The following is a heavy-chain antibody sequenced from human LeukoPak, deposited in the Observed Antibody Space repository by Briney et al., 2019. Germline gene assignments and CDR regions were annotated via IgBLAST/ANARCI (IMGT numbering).Heavy chain of an antibody. V-gene: IGHV3-21*01. CDR2: ISSSSSYI. J-gene: IGHJ4*02. D-gene: IGHD4-23*01. Sequence: GGSLRLSCAASGFTFSSYSMNRVRQAPGKGLEWVSSISSSSSYIYYADSVKGRFTISRDNAKNSLYLQMNSLRAEDTAVYYCARETGYGGNSERYYFDYWGQGTLVTVSS. CDR1: GFTFSSYS. CDR3: ARETGYGGNSERYYFDY.